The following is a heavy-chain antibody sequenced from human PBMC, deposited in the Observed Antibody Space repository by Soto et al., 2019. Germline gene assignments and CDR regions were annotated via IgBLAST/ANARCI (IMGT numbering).Heavy chain of an antibody. CDR3: ARVKPYYDLCSAYSRPDYFEY. Sequence: SETLSLTCAVSGYSISSGYYCGWIRQPPGKGLEWIGSIYHSGSTYYNPSLKSQVTISVDTSKNQFSLKLSSVTAPDTAVYYCARVKPYYDLCSAYSRPDYFEYWGQGTLVTVSS. J-gene: IGHJ4*02. V-gene: IGHV4-38-2*01. D-gene: IGHD3-3*01. CDR2: IYHSGST. CDR1: GYSISSGYY.